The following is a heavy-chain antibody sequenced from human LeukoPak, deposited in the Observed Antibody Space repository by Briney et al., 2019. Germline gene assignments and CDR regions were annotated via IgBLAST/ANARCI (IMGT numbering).Heavy chain of an antibody. CDR2: IYYTGST. Sequence: PSETLSLTCIVSGGSLSSGDYSWSWIRQPPGKGLEWVGHIYYTGSTHYNPSLKSRVTISLDTSKNQFSLKLTSVTAADTAVYYCARYKAARLLYYFDYWGQGTLVTVSS. V-gene: IGHV4-30-4*01. CDR1: GGSLSSGDYS. J-gene: IGHJ4*02. D-gene: IGHD3-10*01. CDR3: ARYKAARLLYYFDY.